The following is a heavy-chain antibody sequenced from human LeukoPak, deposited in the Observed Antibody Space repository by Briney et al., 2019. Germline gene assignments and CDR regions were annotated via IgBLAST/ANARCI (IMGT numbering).Heavy chain of an antibody. D-gene: IGHD3-10*01. J-gene: IGHJ6*03. CDR2: ISSSSSYI. CDR1: GFTFSSYS. V-gene: IGHV3-21*01. Sequence: GGSLRLSXAASGFTFSSYSMNWVRQAPGKGLEWVSSISSSSSYIYYADSVKGRFTISRDNAKNSLYLQMNSLRAEDTAVYYCARDQGSGSYNYYYYMDVWGKGTTVTVSS. CDR3: ARDQGSGSYNYYYYMDV.